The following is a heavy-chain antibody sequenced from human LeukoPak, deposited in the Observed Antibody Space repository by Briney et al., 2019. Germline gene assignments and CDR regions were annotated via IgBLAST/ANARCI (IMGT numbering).Heavy chain of an antibody. CDR2: ISSSGGSP. Sequence: PGGSLRLSCAASGFSFSSYAMSWVRQAPGKGLEWVSGISSSGGSPYYADSMQGRFTISRDNSKNTLFLQMTGLRAEDTAVYYCADLGTTYYYDRSTYWGQGTLVAVSS. CDR1: GFSFSSYA. J-gene: IGHJ4*02. V-gene: IGHV3-23*01. CDR3: ADLGTTYYYDRSTY. D-gene: IGHD3-22*01.